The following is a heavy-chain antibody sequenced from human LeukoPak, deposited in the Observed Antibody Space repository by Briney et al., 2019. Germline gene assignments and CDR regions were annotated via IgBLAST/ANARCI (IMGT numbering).Heavy chain of an antibody. V-gene: IGHV4-59*08. J-gene: IGHJ4*02. D-gene: IGHD1/OR15-1a*01. CDR3: ARSIIGTRSKFDY. CDR1: GGSISSYY. CDR2: VYYSGST. Sequence: SETLSLTCTVSGGSISSYYWSWIRQPPGKGLEWIGYVYYSGSTNYNPSLKSRVTISVDTSKNHFSLNLSSVTAADTAVYSCARSIIGTRSKFDYWGQGTLVTVSS.